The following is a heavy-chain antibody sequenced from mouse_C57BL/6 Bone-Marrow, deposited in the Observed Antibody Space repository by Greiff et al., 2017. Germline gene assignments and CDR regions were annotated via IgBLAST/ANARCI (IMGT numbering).Heavy chain of an antibody. CDR1: GFSINSDCY. CDR3: ARDYYGSSWAMDD. J-gene: IGHJ4*01. Sequence: EVQLQQSGPSLVRPSQTLSLTCTVTGFSINSDCYWIWIRQFPGNKLEYIGYTFYSGITYYNPSLASRTYITRDTSKNQFSQKLSSVTTEDTATDYCARDYYGSSWAMDDWGKGTSVTVSS. D-gene: IGHD1-1*01. V-gene: IGHV3-3*01. CDR2: TFYSGIT.